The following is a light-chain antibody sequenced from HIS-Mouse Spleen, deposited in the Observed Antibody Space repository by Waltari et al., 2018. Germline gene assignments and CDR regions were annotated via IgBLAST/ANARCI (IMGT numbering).Light chain of an antibody. CDR3: QSADSSGTHVV. V-gene: IGLV3-25*03. Sequence: SYELTQPPSVSVSPGQTARITCSGDALPKQYAYWYQPKPGQAPVLVIYKDSERPSGSPERFSGSSSGTTVTLTISGVQAEDEADYYCQSADSSGTHVVFGGGTKLTVL. CDR1: ALPKQY. CDR2: KDS. J-gene: IGLJ2*01.